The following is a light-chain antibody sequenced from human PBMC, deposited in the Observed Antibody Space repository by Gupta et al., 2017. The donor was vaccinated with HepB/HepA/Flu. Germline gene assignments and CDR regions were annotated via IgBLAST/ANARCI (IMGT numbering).Light chain of an antibody. Sequence: DIVLTQSPGTLSLSPGEGATLSCRASQSVRNNDLAWYQQRPGQAPRLLIYSASKRATGIPDSFSGSGSGTDFTLTIARRETEDFAVYYWQQYGGSPTFGQGTKVEIK. CDR3: QQYGGSPT. CDR2: SAS. CDR1: QSVRNND. V-gene: IGKV3-20*01. J-gene: IGKJ1*01.